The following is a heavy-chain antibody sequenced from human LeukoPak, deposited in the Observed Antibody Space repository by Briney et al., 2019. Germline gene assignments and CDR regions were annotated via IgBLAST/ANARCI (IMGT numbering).Heavy chain of an antibody. CDR2: VFYTGTT. Sequence: SETLSLTCTVSGGSISSSRYYWAWIRQPPGKGLEWIGSVFYTGTTDYNPSLNSRVTISIDTSKNQFSLNLGSVTAADSTFYYCAKYGSGTYWGQGTLVTVSS. CDR1: GGSISSSRYY. D-gene: IGHD3-10*01. V-gene: IGHV4-39*01. CDR3: AKYGSGTY. J-gene: IGHJ4*02.